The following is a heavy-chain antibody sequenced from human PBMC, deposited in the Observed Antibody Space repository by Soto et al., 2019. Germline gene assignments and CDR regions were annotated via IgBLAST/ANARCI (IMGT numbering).Heavy chain of an antibody. D-gene: IGHD3-22*01. CDR2: INPNSGGT. V-gene: IGHV1-2*04. CDR3: ARDLGADYYDSSGYPWFDP. Sequence: ASVKVSCKASGYTFTGYYMHWVRQAPGQGLEWMGWINPNSGGTNYAQKFQGWVTMTRDTSISTAYMELSRLRSDDTAVYYCARDLGADYYDSSGYPWFDPWGQGTLVTVSS. J-gene: IGHJ5*02. CDR1: GYTFTGYY.